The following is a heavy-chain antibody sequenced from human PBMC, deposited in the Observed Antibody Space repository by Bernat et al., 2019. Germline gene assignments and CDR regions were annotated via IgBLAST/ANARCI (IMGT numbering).Heavy chain of an antibody. V-gene: IGHV7-4-1*02. CDR1: GYTFTSYY. J-gene: IGHJ4*02. CDR2: INTNTGNP. D-gene: IGHD6-19*01. Sequence: QVQLVESGAEVKKPGASVKVACTASGYTFTSYYMHWARQAPGQGLEWMGWINTNTGNPTYAQGFTGRFVFSLDTSVSTAYLQISSLKAEDTAVYYCARTVGSAGYSSGWFDYWGQGTLVTVSS. CDR3: ARTVGSAGYSSGWFDY.